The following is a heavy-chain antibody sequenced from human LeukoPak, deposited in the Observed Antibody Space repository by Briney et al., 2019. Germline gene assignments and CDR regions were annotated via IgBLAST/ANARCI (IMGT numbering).Heavy chain of an antibody. J-gene: IGHJ4*02. Sequence: SETLSLTCTVSGGSISTYYWSWIRQPAGKGLEWIGRIHTSGNTDYNPSLRSRVTMSVDKSKNQFSLKLSSVTAADTAVYYCAREGSMTARPFVSIDYWGQGTLVTISS. D-gene: IGHD6-6*01. CDR1: GGSISTYY. CDR2: IHTSGNT. CDR3: AREGSMTARPFVSIDY. V-gene: IGHV4-4*07.